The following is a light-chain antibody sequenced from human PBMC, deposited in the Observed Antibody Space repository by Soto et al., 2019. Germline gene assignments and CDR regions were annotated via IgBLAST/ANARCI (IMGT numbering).Light chain of an antibody. CDR3: QQSYSTPPS. CDR1: QSVSSSY. Sequence: EIVLTQSPATLSLSPGERATLSCGASQSVSSSYLAWYQQKPGLAPRLLMYDASSRATGIPDRFSGSGSGTDFTLTISRLEPEDFATYYCQQSYSTPPSFGQGTKLEIK. V-gene: IGKV3D-20*01. CDR2: DAS. J-gene: IGKJ2*01.